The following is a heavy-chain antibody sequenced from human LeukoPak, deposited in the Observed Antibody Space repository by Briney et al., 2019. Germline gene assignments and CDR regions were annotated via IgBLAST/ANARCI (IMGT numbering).Heavy chain of an antibody. CDR2: ISTIGGT. Sequence: PSETLSLTCSVSGDSIRRSYWSWIRQPPGKGLEWIGYISTIGGTDYSPSLIGRVTISLDTSNNQFSLTLNSVTAADTAVYYCGRLRGDRTATADFWGQGTLVTVSS. CDR1: GDSIRRSY. V-gene: IGHV4-4*09. CDR3: GRLRGDRTATADF. J-gene: IGHJ4*02. D-gene: IGHD1-26*01.